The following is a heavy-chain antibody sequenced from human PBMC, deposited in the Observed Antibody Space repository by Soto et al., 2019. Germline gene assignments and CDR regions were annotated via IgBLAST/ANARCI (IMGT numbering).Heavy chain of an antibody. Sequence: QVQLVQSGAEVKKPGASVKVSCKASDKTFLSYGNSWVRQGPGQGLEWMGWISPYNGNTNYAQKLQGRVTMTTDTSTSTAYMELRSLRSDDTAVYYCATQIDTVMVFRDWGQGTLVTVSS. CDR2: ISPYNGNT. V-gene: IGHV1-18*01. CDR1: DKTFLSYG. J-gene: IGHJ4*02. CDR3: ATQIDTVMVFRD. D-gene: IGHD5-18*01.